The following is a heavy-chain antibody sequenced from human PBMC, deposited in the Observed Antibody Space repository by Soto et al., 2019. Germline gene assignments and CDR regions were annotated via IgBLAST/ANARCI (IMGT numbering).Heavy chain of an antibody. J-gene: IGHJ4*02. Sequence: EVQLLESGGGLVQPGGSLRVSCAASGFTFSTYAMNWVRQAPGKGLEWVSGISGSGDSTYYADSVKGRFTVSRDNSKNTLYLQMNSLRGEDTAVFYCAKERSSGWSFDYWGQGTLVTVSP. CDR3: AKERSSGWSFDY. CDR1: GFTFSTYA. V-gene: IGHV3-23*01. D-gene: IGHD6-19*01. CDR2: ISGSGDST.